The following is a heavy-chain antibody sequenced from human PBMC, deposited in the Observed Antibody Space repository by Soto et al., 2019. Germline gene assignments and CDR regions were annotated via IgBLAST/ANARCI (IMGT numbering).Heavy chain of an antibody. V-gene: IGHV1-69*13. CDR2: IIPIFGTA. Sequence: ASVKVSCKASGGTFSSYAISWVRQAPGQGLEWMGGIIPIFGTANYAQKFQGRVTITADESTSTAYMELSSLRSEDTAVYYCARPHYPGAAPWIQLWPFDYWGQGTLVTVSS. J-gene: IGHJ4*02. CDR1: GGTFSSYA. D-gene: IGHD5-18*01. CDR3: ARPHYPGAAPWIQLWPFDY.